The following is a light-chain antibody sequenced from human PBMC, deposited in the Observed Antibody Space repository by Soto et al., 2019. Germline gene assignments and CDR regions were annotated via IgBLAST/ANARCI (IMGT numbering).Light chain of an antibody. J-gene: IGKJ4*01. CDR2: DAS. Sequence: EIVLTQSPATLSLSPGERATLSCRASQSVSSYLAWYQQKPGQAPRLLIYDASNRATGIPARFSGSGSGTDFTLTISSLEPEDFAVYYCQQYYSTQLTFGGGTKVDIK. CDR1: QSVSSY. V-gene: IGKV3-11*01. CDR3: QQYYSTQLT.